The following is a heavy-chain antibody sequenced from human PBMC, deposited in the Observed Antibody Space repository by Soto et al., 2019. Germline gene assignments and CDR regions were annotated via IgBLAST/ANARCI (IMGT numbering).Heavy chain of an antibody. Sequence: SETLSLTCAVSGYSISSGYYWGWIRQPPGKGLEWIGSIYHSGSTYYNPSLKSRVTISVDTSKNQFSLRLTSVTTADTAVYYCARVDSSSGFDYWGQGTLVTVSS. D-gene: IGHD6-6*01. CDR1: GYSISSGYY. J-gene: IGHJ4*02. CDR2: IYHSGST. V-gene: IGHV4-38-2*01. CDR3: ARVDSSSGFDY.